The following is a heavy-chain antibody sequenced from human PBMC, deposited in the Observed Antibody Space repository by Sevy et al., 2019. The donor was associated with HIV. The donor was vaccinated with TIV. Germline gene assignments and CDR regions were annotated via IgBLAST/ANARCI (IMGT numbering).Heavy chain of an antibody. D-gene: IGHD2-15*01. V-gene: IGHV3-30-3*01. CDR2: IPYDGSNE. CDR3: AGTRIPRGYGMDV. Sequence: GGYLRLSCAASGFTFSSYAMHWVRQAPGKGLEWVAVIPYDGSNEYYADSVKGRFTISRDNSKNTLKLQMNSLRVEDTAVYYCAGTRIPRGYGMDVWGQGTTVTVSS. J-gene: IGHJ6*02. CDR1: GFTFSSYA.